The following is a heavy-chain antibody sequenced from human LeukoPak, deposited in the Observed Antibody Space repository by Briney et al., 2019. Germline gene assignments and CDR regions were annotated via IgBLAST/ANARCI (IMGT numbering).Heavy chain of an antibody. CDR1: GFTFRSYW. J-gene: IGHJ4*02. Sequence: PGGSLRLSCVASGFTFRSYWMSWVRQAPGKGLEWVATIKQDGSEKYYVDPVKGRFTTSRDIAQNSLYLQMNSLRAEDTAVYFCARDAGYDFWTGYYDFWGRGTLVTVSS. V-gene: IGHV3-7*05. CDR2: IKQDGSEK. CDR3: ARDAGYDFWTGYYDF. D-gene: IGHD3-3*01.